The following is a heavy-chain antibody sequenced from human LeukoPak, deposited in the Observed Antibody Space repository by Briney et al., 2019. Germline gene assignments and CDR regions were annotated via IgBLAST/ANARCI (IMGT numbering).Heavy chain of an antibody. CDR2: IIPIFGTA. V-gene: IGHV1-69*05. CDR1: GGTFSSYA. Sequence: SVKVSCKASGGTFSSYAISWVRQAPGQGLEWMGRIIPIFGTANYAQKFQGRVTITTDESTSTAYMELSSLRSEDMAVYYCASSVLGDWFDPWGQGTLVTVSS. J-gene: IGHJ5*02. D-gene: IGHD2-8*01. CDR3: ASSVLGDWFDP.